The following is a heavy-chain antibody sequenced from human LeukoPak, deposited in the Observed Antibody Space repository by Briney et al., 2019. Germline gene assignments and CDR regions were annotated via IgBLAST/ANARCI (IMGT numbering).Heavy chain of an antibody. CDR2: ISSSSSTI. CDR3: ARDHGYSSSPDAFDI. CDR1: GFTFSSYS. V-gene: IGHV3-48*04. D-gene: IGHD6-13*01. J-gene: IGHJ3*02. Sequence: GGSLRLSCAASGFTFSSYSMNWVRQAPGKGLEWVSYISSSSSTIYYADSVKGRFTISRDNAKNSLYLQMNSLRAEDTAVYYCARDHGYSSSPDAFDIWGQGTMVTVPS.